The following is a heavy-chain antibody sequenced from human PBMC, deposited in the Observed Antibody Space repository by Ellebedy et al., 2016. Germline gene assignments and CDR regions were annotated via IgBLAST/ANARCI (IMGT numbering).Heavy chain of an antibody. J-gene: IGHJ4*02. CDR2: IYWNDDK. CDR1: GFSLSTSGVT. D-gene: IGHD4-17*01. Sequence: SGPTLVKPTQTLTLTCTFSGFSLSTSGVTVGWVRQPPGEALEWLAFIYWNDDKRYSPSLRNRLTITKDTSKNEVVLTLTNMDPVDTATYYCAHRTTMTADDYWGQGTLVTVSS. CDR3: AHRTTMTADDY. V-gene: IGHV2-5*01.